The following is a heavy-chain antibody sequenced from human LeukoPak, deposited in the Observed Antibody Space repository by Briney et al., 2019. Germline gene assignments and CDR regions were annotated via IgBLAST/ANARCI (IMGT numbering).Heavy chain of an antibody. CDR3: ARPEASGWYGGDAFDI. V-gene: IGHV7-4-1*02. D-gene: IGHD6-19*01. Sequence: ASVKVSCKASGYTFASYAMNWVRQAPGQGLEWMGWINTNTGNPTYAQGFTGRFVFSLDTSVSTAYLQISSLKAEDTAVYYCARPEASGWYGGDAFDIWGQGTMVTVSS. CDR1: GYTFASYA. J-gene: IGHJ3*02. CDR2: INTNTGNP.